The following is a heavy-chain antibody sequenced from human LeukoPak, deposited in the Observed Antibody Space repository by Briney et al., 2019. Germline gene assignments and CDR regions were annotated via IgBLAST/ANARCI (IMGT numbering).Heavy chain of an antibody. CDR2: INHSGST. D-gene: IGHD1-26*01. CDR1: GGSFSGYY. CDR3: AREDGSYGDAFDI. V-gene: IGHV4-34*01. Sequence: SETLSLTCAVYGGSFSGYYWSWIRQPPGKGLEWIGEINHSGSTNYNPSLKSRVTISVDTSKNQFSLKLSSVTAADTAVYYCAREDGSYGDAFDIWGQGTMVTVSS. J-gene: IGHJ3*02.